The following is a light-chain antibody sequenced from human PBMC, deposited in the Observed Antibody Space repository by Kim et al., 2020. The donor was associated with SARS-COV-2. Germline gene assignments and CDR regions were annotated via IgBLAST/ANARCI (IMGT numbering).Light chain of an antibody. J-gene: IGKJ4*01. Sequence: LSPGESATLSCRASQSVSSYLAWYQQKPGQAPRLLIYDASNRATGIPARFSGSGSGTDFTLTISSLEPEDFAVYYCQQRSNWPGTFGGGTKVDIK. CDR3: QQRSNWPGT. CDR2: DAS. V-gene: IGKV3-11*01. CDR1: QSVSSY.